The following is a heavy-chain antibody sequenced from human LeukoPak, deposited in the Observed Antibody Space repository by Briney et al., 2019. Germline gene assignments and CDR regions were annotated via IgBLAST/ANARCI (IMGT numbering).Heavy chain of an antibody. Sequence: GGSLRLSCAASGFTFSSYGIHWVRQAPGKGLEWVAFIRYDGSNKYYADSVKGRFTISRDNSKNTLYLQMNSLRAEDTAVYYCARVVGGSYCLFDYWGQGTLVTVSS. V-gene: IGHV3-30*02. CDR2: IRYDGSNK. CDR3: ARVVGGSYCLFDY. D-gene: IGHD1-26*01. J-gene: IGHJ4*02. CDR1: GFTFSSYG.